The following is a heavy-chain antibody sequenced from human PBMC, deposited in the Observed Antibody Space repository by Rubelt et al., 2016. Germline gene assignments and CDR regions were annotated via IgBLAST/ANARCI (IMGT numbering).Heavy chain of an antibody. V-gene: IGHV3-7*01. CDR1: GFTFSSHY. Sequence: EVQLVESGGGLVQPGGSLRLSCAASGFTFSSHYMTWVRQAPGKGLEWVANVKQDGSDKHYVESVKGRFTVSRDKAKNSLYLQRNSLRGADTAVYYCAREATVSGTDDAFDIWGQGTMVTVSS. D-gene: IGHD6-19*01. CDR3: AREATVSGTDDAFDI. CDR2: VKQDGSDK. J-gene: IGHJ3*02.